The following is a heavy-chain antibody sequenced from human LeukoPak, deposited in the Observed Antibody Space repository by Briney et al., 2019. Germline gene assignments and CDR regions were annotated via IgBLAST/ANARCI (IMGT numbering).Heavy chain of an antibody. J-gene: IGHJ4*02. CDR3: AKDYCSSTSCTIFDY. D-gene: IGHD2-2*01. V-gene: IGHV3-23*01. CDR2: ISGSGGST. Sequence: GGSLRLSCAASGFTFSSYAMSWVRQAPGKGLKWVSAISGSGGSTYYADSVKGRFTISRDNSKNTLYLQMNSLRAEDTAVYYCAKDYCSSTSCTIFDYWGQGTLVTVSS. CDR1: GFTFSSYA.